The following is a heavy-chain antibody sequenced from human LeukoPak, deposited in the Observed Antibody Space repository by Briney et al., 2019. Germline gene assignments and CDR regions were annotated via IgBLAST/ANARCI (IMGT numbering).Heavy chain of an antibody. J-gene: IGHJ6*02. CDR2: INNSGST. V-gene: IGHV4-34*01. Sequence: SETLSLTCAVHGGSFSGYYWRWIRQPPGKGVEWIGEINNSGSTNYNPSLMSRLSISVDASKNQFSLLLISVPAADTAVYYCARGSCSGGSYCYYGMDVWGQGTTVTVSS. CDR1: GGSFSGYY. D-gene: IGHD2-15*01. CDR3: ARGSCSGGSYCYYGMDV.